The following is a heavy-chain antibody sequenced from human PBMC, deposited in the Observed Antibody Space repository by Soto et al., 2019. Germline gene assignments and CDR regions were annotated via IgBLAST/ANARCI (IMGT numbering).Heavy chain of an antibody. CDR2: ISSSSSTI. D-gene: IGHD5-12*01. CDR3: ARDLPGEMATKIDY. Sequence: EVQLVESGGGLVQPGGSLRLSCAASGFTFSSYSMNWVRQAPGEGLEWVSYISSSSSTIYYADSVKGRFTISRDNAKNSLYLQMNSLRDEDTAVYYCARDLPGEMATKIDYWGQGTLVTVSS. J-gene: IGHJ4*02. CDR1: GFTFSSYS. V-gene: IGHV3-48*02.